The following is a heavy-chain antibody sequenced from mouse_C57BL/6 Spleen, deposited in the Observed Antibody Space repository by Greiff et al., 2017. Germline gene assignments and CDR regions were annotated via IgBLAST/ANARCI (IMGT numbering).Heavy chain of an antibody. D-gene: IGHD2-4*01. Sequence: QVQLQQSGAELVRPGSSVKLSCKASGYTFTSYWMHWVKQRPIQGLEWIGNIDPSDSETHYNQKFKDKATLTVDKSSSTAYMQLSSLTSEDSAVYYCAREGDYDEFYYWGQGTTLTVSS. CDR3: AREGDYDEFYY. V-gene: IGHV1-52*01. J-gene: IGHJ2*01. CDR1: GYTFTSYW. CDR2: IDPSDSET.